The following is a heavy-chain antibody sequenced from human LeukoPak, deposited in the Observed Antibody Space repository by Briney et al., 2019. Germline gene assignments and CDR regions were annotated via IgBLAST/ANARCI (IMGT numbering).Heavy chain of an antibody. V-gene: IGHV4-39*01. Sequence: SETLSLTCTVSGGSISSSGYYWGWIRQPPGKGLEWIGSIYYSGATYYSPSIKSRVTISLDTSETQFSLKLNSVTAADTAVYYCARQGDGGYTYGNFDSWGQGTLVTVSS. CDR2: IYYSGAT. J-gene: IGHJ4*02. D-gene: IGHD5-18*01. CDR1: GGSISSSGYY. CDR3: ARQGDGGYTYGNFDS.